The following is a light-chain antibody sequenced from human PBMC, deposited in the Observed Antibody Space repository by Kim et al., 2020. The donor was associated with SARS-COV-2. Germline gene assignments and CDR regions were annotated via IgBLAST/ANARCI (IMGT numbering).Light chain of an antibody. V-gene: IGKV1-13*02. Sequence: AIQLAQSPSSLSASVGDRVTITCRASQGITNSLAWYQQKPGRPPKILIFDAINLESGVPSRFSGSGSGTDFTLTISSLQPEDVATYYCRQFNSFPLTFGGGTKVDI. CDR3: RQFNSFPLT. J-gene: IGKJ4*01. CDR1: QGITNS. CDR2: DAI.